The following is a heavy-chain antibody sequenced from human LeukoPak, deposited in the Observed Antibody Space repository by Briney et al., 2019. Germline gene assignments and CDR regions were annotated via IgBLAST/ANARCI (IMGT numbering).Heavy chain of an antibody. D-gene: IGHD6-13*01. Sequence: GGSLRLSCAASGFSFSDYSLSWVRQAPGKGLEWVSFISSRGTHMYYLDSVKGRFTISRDNAKASLDLRLNSLRAEDTAVYFCARDFRIAAAVPSYFDYWGQGVLVTVSS. CDR1: GFSFSDYS. J-gene: IGHJ4*02. CDR2: ISSRGTHM. CDR3: ARDFRIAAAVPSYFDY. V-gene: IGHV3-21*01.